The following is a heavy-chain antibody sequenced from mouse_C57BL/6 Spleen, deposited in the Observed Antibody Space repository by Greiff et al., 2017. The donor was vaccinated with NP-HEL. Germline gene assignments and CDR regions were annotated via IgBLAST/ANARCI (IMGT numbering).Heavy chain of an antibody. J-gene: IGHJ1*03. D-gene: IGHD1-1*01. CDR3: ARSGYGSSYPGYFDV. Sequence: QVQLQQSGPELVKPGASVKISCKASGYAFSSSWMNWVKQRPGKGLEWIGRIYPGDGDTNYNGKFKGKATLTADKSSSTAYMQLSSLTSEDSAVYFCARSGYGSSYPGYFDVWGTGTTVTVSS. CDR1: GYAFSSSW. V-gene: IGHV1-82*01. CDR2: IYPGDGDT.